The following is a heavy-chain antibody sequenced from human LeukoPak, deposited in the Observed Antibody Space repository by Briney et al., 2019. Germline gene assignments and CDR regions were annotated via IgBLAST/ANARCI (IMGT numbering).Heavy chain of an antibody. Sequence: SVKVSCKASGGTFSSYAISWVRQAPGQGLEWMGRIIPILGIANYAQKFQGRVTITADKSTSTAYMELSSLRSEDTAVYYCAREVVVAATDYYGMDVWGQGTLVAVSS. J-gene: IGHJ6*02. D-gene: IGHD2-15*01. CDR1: GGTFSSYA. CDR3: AREVVVAATDYYGMDV. V-gene: IGHV1-69*04. CDR2: IIPILGIA.